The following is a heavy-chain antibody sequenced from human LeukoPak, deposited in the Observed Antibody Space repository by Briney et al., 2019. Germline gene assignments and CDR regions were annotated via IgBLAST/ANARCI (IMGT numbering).Heavy chain of an antibody. CDR2: ISGSGGST. D-gene: IGHD4-17*01. V-gene: IGHV3-23*01. CDR1: GFTFSSFA. Sequence: PGGSLRLSCAASGFTFSSFAMSWVRQAPGKGLEWVSAISGSGGSTYYADSVEGRFTISRDNSKYTLYLQMNSLRAEDTAVYYCAKKPTGVDYWGQGTLVTVSS. CDR3: AKKPTGVDY. J-gene: IGHJ4*02.